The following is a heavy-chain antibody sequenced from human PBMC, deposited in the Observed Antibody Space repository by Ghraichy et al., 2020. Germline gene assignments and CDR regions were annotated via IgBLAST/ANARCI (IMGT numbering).Heavy chain of an antibody. J-gene: IGHJ6*03. D-gene: IGHD2-2*01. Sequence: ASVKVSCKASGYTFTSYYMHWVRQAPGQGLEWMGIINPSGGSTSYAQKFQGRVTMTRDTSTSTVYMELSSLRSEDTAVYYCARAVYQLQYYYYYYMDVWGKGTTVTVSS. CDR2: INPSGGST. V-gene: IGHV1-46*01. CDR3: ARAVYQLQYYYYYYMDV. CDR1: GYTFTSYY.